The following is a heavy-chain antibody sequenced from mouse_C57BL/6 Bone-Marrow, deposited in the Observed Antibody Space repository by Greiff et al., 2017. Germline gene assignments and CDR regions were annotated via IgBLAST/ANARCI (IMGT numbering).Heavy chain of an antibody. D-gene: IGHD1-1*01. J-gene: IGHJ1*03. CDR3: ASCGSSSYWYFDV. CDR2: IYPRSGNT. V-gene: IGHV1-81*01. Sequence: QVQLQQSGAELARPGASVKLSCKASGYTFTSYGISWVKQRTGQGLEWIGEIYPRSGNTYYNEKFKGKATLTADKSSSTAYMELRSLTSKDSAVYFCASCGSSSYWYFDVWGTGTTVTVSS. CDR1: GYTFTSYG.